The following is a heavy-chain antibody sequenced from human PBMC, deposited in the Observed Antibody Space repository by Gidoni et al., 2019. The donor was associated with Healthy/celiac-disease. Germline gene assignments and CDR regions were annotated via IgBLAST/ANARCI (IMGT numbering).Heavy chain of an antibody. CDR1: GGSFSCYY. V-gene: IGHV4-34*01. Sequence: QVQLQQWGAGLLKPSETLSLTCAVYGGSFSCYYWSWIRQPPGKGLEWIGEINHSGSTNYNPSLKSRVTISVDTSKNQFSLKLSSVTAADTAVYYCAKTTAGQLVLGAYYYMDVWGKGTTATVSS. J-gene: IGHJ6*03. CDR2: INHSGST. CDR3: AKTTAGQLVLGAYYYMDV. D-gene: IGHD6-6*01.